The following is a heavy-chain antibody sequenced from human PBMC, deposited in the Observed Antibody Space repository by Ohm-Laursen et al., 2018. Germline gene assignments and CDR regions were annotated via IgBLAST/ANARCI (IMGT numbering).Heavy chain of an antibody. J-gene: IGHJ5*02. CDR2: INHSGST. Sequence: GTLSLTCAVYGGAFSGYYWSWIRQPPGKGLEWIGEINHSGSTNYNPSLKSRVTISVDTSKNQFSLKLSSVTAADTAVYYCARAYCGGDCYSPWGQGTLVTVSS. V-gene: IGHV4-34*01. D-gene: IGHD2-21*02. CDR1: GGAFSGYY. CDR3: ARAYCGGDCYSP.